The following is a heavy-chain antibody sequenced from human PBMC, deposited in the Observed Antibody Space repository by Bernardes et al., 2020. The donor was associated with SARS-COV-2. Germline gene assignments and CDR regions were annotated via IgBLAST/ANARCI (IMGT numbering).Heavy chain of an antibody. CDR2: INQSGSI. CDR3: ATSAVGVVPAPILGLGPFFYSYYMDV. D-gene: IGHD2-2*01. CDR1: GGSFSDYH. V-gene: IGHV4-34*01. J-gene: IGHJ6*03. Sequence: SETLFLTCAVYGGSFSDYHWTWIRQPPGKGLEWIGEINQSGSIKNNASLKSRVTISVNTYKNQFSLTLISLTAADTALYYFATSAVGVVPAPILGLGPFFYSYYMDVWGKGTTVTVSS.